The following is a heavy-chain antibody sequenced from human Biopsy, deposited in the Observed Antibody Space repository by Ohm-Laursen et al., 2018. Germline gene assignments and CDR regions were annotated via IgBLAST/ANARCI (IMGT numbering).Heavy chain of an antibody. D-gene: IGHD3-10*01. CDR3: ATDGAGSYNEN. V-gene: IGHV3-11*01. CDR2: INSVGTI. J-gene: IGHJ4*02. CDR1: GFIFSDYY. Sequence: SLRLSCAAAGFIFSDYYMSWIRQAPGKGLVWVSNINSVGTIYYADSVRGRFTISRDNAKNSLYLQMNSLRVEDTAVYYCATDGAGSYNENWGQGTLVSVSS.